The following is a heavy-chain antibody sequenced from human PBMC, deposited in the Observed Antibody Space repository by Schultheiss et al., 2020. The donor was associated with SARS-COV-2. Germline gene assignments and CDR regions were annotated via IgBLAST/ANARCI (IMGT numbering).Heavy chain of an antibody. CDR2: IYYSGST. D-gene: IGHD3-10*01. CDR1: GGSISSYY. Sequence: SQTLSLTCTVSGGSISSYYWSWIRQPPGKGLEWIGYIYYSGSTNYNPSPKSRVTISVDTSKNQFSLKLSSVTAADTAVYYCARGRRSLLDYWGQGTLVTVSS. J-gene: IGHJ4*02. V-gene: IGHV4-59*01. CDR3: ARGRRSLLDY.